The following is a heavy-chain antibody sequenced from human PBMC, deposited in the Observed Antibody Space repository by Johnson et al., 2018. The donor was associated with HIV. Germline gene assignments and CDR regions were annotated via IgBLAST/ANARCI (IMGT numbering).Heavy chain of an antibody. V-gene: IGHV3-33*08. Sequence: QMQLVESGGGVVQPGRSLRLSCAASGFTFSSYGMHWVRQAPGKGLEWVAFIRYDGSNKYYADSVKGRFTISRDNSKNTLYLQMNSLRVEDTAVYYCARDLGRPDAFDVWGQGTMVTVSS. J-gene: IGHJ3*01. CDR1: GFTFSSYG. D-gene: IGHD2-15*01. CDR3: ARDLGRPDAFDV. CDR2: IRYDGSNK.